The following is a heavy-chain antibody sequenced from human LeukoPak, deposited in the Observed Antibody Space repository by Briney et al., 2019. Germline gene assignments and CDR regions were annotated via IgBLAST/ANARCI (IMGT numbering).Heavy chain of an antibody. D-gene: IGHD4-23*01. CDR1: GGSISSGSYY. CDR2: IYTSGST. CDR3: ARADYGGKTAYYYYYMDA. V-gene: IGHV4-61*02. J-gene: IGHJ6*03. Sequence: SETLSLTCTVSGGSISSGSYYWSWIRQPAGKGLEWIGRIYTSGSTNYNPSLKRRVTISVDTSKNQFSLKLSSVTAADTAVYYCARADYGGKTAYYYYYMDAWGKGTTVTVSS.